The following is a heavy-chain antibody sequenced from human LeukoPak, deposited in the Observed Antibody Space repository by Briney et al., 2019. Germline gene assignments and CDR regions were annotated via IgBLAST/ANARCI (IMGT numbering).Heavy chain of an antibody. J-gene: IGHJ4*02. D-gene: IGHD3-22*01. CDR3: ARDGGNENYYDNSGYVDY. CDR2: INPDSVGT. CDR1: GYTFAGYY. Sequence: ASVKVSCKTSGYTFAGYYIHWVRQAPGQGLEWMGRINPDSVGTNYAQKFQGRVTMTRDTSISTAYMELSRLRSDDTAVYYCARDGGNENYYDNSGYVDYWGQGTLVTVS. V-gene: IGHV1-2*06.